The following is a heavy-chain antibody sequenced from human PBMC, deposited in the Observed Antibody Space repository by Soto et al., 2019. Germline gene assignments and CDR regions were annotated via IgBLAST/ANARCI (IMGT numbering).Heavy chain of an antibody. V-gene: IGHV5-10-1*01. Sequence: GESLKISCKGSGYSFTSYWISWVRQMPGKGLEWMGRIGPSDSYTNYSPSFQGHVTISADKSISTAYLQWSSLKASDTAMYYCANQAVAGYYYYYGMDVWGQGTTGTV. J-gene: IGHJ6*02. CDR1: GYSFTSYW. D-gene: IGHD6-19*01. CDR3: ANQAVAGYYYYYGMDV. CDR2: IGPSDSYT.